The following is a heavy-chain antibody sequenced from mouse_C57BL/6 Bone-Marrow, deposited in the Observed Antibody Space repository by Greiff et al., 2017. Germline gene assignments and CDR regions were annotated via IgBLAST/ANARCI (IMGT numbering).Heavy chain of an antibody. J-gene: IGHJ4*01. Sequence: QVQLQQSGAELARPGASVKLSCKASGYTFTSYGISWVKQRTGQGLEWIGEIYPRSGNTSYNEKFKGKATLTADKSSSTAYMELRSLTSEDSAVYFCARYLIYYDYDEVYYAMDYWGQGTSVTVSS. V-gene: IGHV1-81*01. CDR1: GYTFTSYG. CDR2: IYPRSGNT. D-gene: IGHD2-4*01. CDR3: ARYLIYYDYDEVYYAMDY.